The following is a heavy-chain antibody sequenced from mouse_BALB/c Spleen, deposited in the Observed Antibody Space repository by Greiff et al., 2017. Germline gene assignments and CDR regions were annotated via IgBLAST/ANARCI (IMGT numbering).Heavy chain of an antibody. Sequence: EVNLVESGGDLVKPGGSLKLSCAASGFTFSSYGMSWVRQTPDKRLEWVATISSGGSYTYYPDSVKGRFTISRDNAKNTLYLQMSSLKSEDTAMYYCARQGNYDYWGQGTTLTVSS. CDR2: ISSGGSYT. CDR1: GFTFSSYG. CDR3: ARQGNYDY. D-gene: IGHD2-1*01. J-gene: IGHJ2*01. V-gene: IGHV5-6*01.